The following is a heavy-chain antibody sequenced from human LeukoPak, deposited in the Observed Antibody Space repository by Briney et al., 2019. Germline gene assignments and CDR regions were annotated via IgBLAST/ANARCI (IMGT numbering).Heavy chain of an antibody. CDR1: GFTFSRYR. CDR3: TRDRVAGF. D-gene: IGHD6-19*01. V-gene: IGHV3-7*01. J-gene: IGHJ4*02. CDR2: IKPDGSEK. Sequence: GGSLRLSCAASGFTFSRYRMSWVRQAPGKGLEWVAYIKPDGSEKYYVDSVKGRFTISRDNAKNSLYLQMNSLRADDTAVYYCTRDRVAGFWGQGTLVAVSS.